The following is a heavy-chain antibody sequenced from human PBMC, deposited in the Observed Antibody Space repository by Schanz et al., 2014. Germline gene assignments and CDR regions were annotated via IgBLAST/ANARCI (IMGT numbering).Heavy chain of an antibody. J-gene: IGHJ6*02. CDR3: AKGMGYCSGGTCYDYYYYGLDV. V-gene: IGHV3-33*06. D-gene: IGHD2-15*01. CDR1: GFTFSSYG. CDR2: IWYDENNK. Sequence: QVQLVESGGGVVQFGRSLRLSCVASGFTFSSYGMHWVRQAPGKGLEWVAVIWYDENNKYYADSVKGRFTMSRDNSKNTLYLQMNSLRAEDTAVYYCAKGMGYCSGGTCYDYYYYGLDVWGQGTTVIVSS.